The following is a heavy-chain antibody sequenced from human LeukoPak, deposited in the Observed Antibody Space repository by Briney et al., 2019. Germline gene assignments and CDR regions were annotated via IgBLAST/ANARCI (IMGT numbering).Heavy chain of an antibody. CDR2: IYYSGST. Sequence: PSETLSLTCTVSGGSISSSSYYWGWIRQPPGKGLEWIGSIYYSGSTYYNPSLKSRVTISVDTSKNQFSLKLSSVTAADTAAYYCARHTEQQLPYFDYWGQGTLVTVSS. CDR1: GGSISSSSYY. J-gene: IGHJ4*02. V-gene: IGHV4-39*01. D-gene: IGHD6-13*01. CDR3: ARHTEQQLPYFDY.